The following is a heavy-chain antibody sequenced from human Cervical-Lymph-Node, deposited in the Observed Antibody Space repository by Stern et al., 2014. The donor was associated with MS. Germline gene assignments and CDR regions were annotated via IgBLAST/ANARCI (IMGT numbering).Heavy chain of an antibody. V-gene: IGHV2-5*02. D-gene: IGHD2-15*01. CDR1: GFSVATAGVG. J-gene: IGHJ4*02. CDR3: AHSRVKYCRGGTCYSSLFDY. CDR2: PYWVEDK. Sequence: QITLKESGPTLVKPTQTVTLTCTLSGFSVATAGVGVGWIRQPPGKALEWLALPYWVEDKLYSPSLKNRLTIIKDTSKNQVVLTMTNVDPVDTATYYCAHSRVKYCRGGTCYSSLFDYWGQGTLVTVSS.